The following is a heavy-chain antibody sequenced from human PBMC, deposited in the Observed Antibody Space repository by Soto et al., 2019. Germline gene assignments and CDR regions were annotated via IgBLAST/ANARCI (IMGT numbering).Heavy chain of an antibody. CDR3: ARTPICVAATQYYFDY. CDR1: GFTFSSYS. V-gene: IGHV3-21*01. Sequence: EVQLVESGGGRVKPGGSLRLSCAASGFTFSSYSMNWVRQAPGKGLEWFSSISSSSSYIYYADSVKGRFTISRDNAKNSLYLQMNSLRAEDTAVYYCARTPICVAATQYYFDYWGQGTLVTVSS. J-gene: IGHJ4*02. D-gene: IGHD2-15*01. CDR2: ISSSSSYI.